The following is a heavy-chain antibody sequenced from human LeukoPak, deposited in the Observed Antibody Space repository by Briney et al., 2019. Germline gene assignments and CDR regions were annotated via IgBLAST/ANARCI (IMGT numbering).Heavy chain of an antibody. CDR2: INHSGST. D-gene: IGHD4-17*01. V-gene: IGHV4-34*01. J-gene: IGHJ4*02. CDR1: GGSFSGYY. Sequence: SETLSLTCAVYGGSFSGYYWSWIRQPPGKGLEWIGEINHSGSTNYNPSLKSRVTISVDTSKNQFSLKLSSVTAADTAVYYCARHLIDYGDYEGFDYWGQGTLVTVSS. CDR3: ARHLIDYGDYEGFDY.